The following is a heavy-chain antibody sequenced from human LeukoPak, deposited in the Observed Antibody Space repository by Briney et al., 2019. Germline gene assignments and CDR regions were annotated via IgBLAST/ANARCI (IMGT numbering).Heavy chain of an antibody. Sequence: PGGSLRLSCAASGFTFSSYAMSWVRQAPGKGLEWVSAISGSGGSTYYADSVKGRFTISRDNSKNALYLQMNSLRVEDTAVYYCAKDIRAKDIVVVPAAIENWGQGTLVTVSS. CDR3: AKDIRAKDIVVVPAAIEN. CDR2: ISGSGGST. J-gene: IGHJ4*02. V-gene: IGHV3-23*01. D-gene: IGHD2-2*01. CDR1: GFTFSSYA.